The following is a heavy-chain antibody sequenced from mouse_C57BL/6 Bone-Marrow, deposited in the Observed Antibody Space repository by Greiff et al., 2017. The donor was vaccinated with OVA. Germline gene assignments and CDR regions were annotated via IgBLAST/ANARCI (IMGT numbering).Heavy chain of an antibody. D-gene: IGHD2-2*01. J-gene: IGHJ2*01. Sequence: EVQRVESGGDLVKPGGSLKLSCAASGFTFSSYGMSWVRHTPDKRLEWVATISSGGSSIYYPDSVKGRFTISRDNAKNTLYLQMSNRKSDDTAMYYDAKRGYPNYFDYGGQGTTLTVSS. CDR2: ISSGGSSI. CDR3: AKRGYPNYFDY. CDR1: GFTFSSYG. V-gene: IGHV5-6*01.